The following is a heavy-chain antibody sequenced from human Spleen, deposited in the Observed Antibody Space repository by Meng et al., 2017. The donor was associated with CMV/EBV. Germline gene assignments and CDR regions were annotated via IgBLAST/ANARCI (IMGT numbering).Heavy chain of an antibody. D-gene: IGHD3-10*01. CDR2: INPKSGGT. J-gene: IGHJ4*02. Sequence: ASVKVSCKASGYTFTDYYIHWVRQAPGQGLEWMGWINPKSGGTTYAQNFQGRVTITTDKSTNTAYMELSSLRPEDTAMYYCARGSPPPGGEFPTRAFGSWGQGTLVTVSS. V-gene: IGHV1-2*02. CDR3: ARGSPPPGGEFPTRAFGS. CDR1: GYTFTDYY.